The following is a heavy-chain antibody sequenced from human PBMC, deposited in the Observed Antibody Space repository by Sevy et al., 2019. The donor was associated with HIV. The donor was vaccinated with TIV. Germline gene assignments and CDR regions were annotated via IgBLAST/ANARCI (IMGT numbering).Heavy chain of an antibody. V-gene: IGHV3-23*01. J-gene: IGHJ4*02. CDR3: AKGGSTSGHYLNYFAY. CDR2: VSGGGDTT. D-gene: IGHD3-22*01. Sequence: GGSLRLSCAASGFTFNNYAMTWVRQAPGKGLEWVSAVSGGGDTTYYADSVKGRFTISRDNSKNTLYLQMNSLRAEDTAVYYCAKGGSTSGHYLNYFAYWGQGTLVTVSS. CDR1: GFTFNNYA.